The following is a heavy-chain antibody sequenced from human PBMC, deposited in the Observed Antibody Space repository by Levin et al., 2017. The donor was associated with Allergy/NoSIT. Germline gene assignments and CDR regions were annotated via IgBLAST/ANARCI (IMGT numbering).Heavy chain of an antibody. V-gene: IGHV4-34*01. Sequence: PSETLSLTCAVYGGSFSGYYWSWIRQPPGKGLEWIGEINHSGSTNYNPSLKSRVTISVDTSKNQFSLKLSSVTAADTAVYYCAREVGTSSLSRFDYWGQGTLVTVSS. D-gene: IGHD2-2*01. J-gene: IGHJ4*02. CDR1: GGSFSGYY. CDR3: AREVGTSSLSRFDY. CDR2: INHSGST.